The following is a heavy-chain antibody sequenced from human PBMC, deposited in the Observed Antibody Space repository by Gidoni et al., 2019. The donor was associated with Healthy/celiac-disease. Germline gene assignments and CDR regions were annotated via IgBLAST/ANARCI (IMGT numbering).Heavy chain of an antibody. CDR1: GFPFSSYA. CDR3: ARDPSGYDTDFDY. J-gene: IGHJ4*02. Sequence: QVQLVESGGGVVQPGRSLSLSCAASGFPFSSYAMHWVRQAPGKGLEWVAAISYDGSNKYYADAVKGRFTISRDNSKNTLYLQMNSLRAEDTAVYYCARDPSGYDTDFDYWGQGTLVTVSS. V-gene: IGHV3-30*04. CDR2: ISYDGSNK. D-gene: IGHD5-12*01.